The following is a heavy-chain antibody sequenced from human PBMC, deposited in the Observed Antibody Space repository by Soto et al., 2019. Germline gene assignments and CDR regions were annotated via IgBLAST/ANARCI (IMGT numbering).Heavy chain of an antibody. V-gene: IGHV4-34*01. Sequence: PSETLSLTCAVYGGSFSGYYWSWIRQPPGKGPEWIGEINHSGSTNYNPSLKSRVTISVDTSKNQFSPKLNSVTAADSAVYFCARLEGLATISYYFDFWGQGALVTVSS. J-gene: IGHJ4*02. CDR2: INHSGST. CDR3: ARLEGLATISYYFDF. CDR1: GGSFSGYY. D-gene: IGHD3-9*01.